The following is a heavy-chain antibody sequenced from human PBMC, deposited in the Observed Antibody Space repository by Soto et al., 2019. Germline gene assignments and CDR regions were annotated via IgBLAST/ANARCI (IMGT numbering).Heavy chain of an antibody. CDR3: ARGTGKSIYRLDSFDY. CDR2: IYYSGST. D-gene: IGHD1-26*01. V-gene: IGHV4-59*01. Sequence: SETLSLTCTVSGGSISSYYWSWIRQPPGKGLEWIGYIYYSGSTNYNPSLKSRVTISVDTSKNQFSLKLSSVTAADTAVYYCARGTGKSIYRLDSFDYWGQGTLVTVSS. J-gene: IGHJ4*02. CDR1: GGSISSYY.